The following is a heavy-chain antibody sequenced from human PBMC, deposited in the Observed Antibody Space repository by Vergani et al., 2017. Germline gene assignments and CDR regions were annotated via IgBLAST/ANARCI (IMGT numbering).Heavy chain of an antibody. J-gene: IGHJ3*02. D-gene: IGHD6-19*01. V-gene: IGHV3-30*03. CDR1: GFTFSSYG. Sequence: QVQLVESGGGVVQPGRSLRLSCAASGFTFSSYGMHWVRQAPGKGLEWVAVISYDGSNKYYADSVKGRFTISRDNAKNSLYLQMNSLRAEDTAVYYCARWEGDIAVAGTDGDDAFDIWGQGTMVTVSS. CDR3: ARWEGDIAVAGTDGDDAFDI. CDR2: ISYDGSNK.